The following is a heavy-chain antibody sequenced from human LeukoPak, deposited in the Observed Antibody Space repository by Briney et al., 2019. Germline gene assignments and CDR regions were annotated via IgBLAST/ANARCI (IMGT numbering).Heavy chain of an antibody. Sequence: GGSLRLSCAASGFTFDDYGMSWVRQAPGKGLEWVSAISGSGGSTYYADSVRGRFTISRDNSKNTLYLQMNSLRAEDTAVYYCAKSRYSSGWYGDDYWGQGTLVTVSS. CDR1: GFTFDDYG. J-gene: IGHJ4*02. V-gene: IGHV3-23*01. CDR2: ISGSGGST. CDR3: AKSRYSSGWYGDDY. D-gene: IGHD6-19*01.